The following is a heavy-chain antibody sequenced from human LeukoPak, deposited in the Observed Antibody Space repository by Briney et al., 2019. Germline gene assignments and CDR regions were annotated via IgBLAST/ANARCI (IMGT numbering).Heavy chain of an antibody. CDR3: ARELPSTGNWFDP. CDR1: GVPITDYY. J-gene: IGHJ5*02. CDR2: MYYSGDS. Sequence: SETLSLTCNISGVPITDYYWSWSRLAPRRGLEWIGYMYYSGDSNSNPSLEGRVTMSADTSTNQFSLRLTSVTPADTAIYYCARELPSTGNWFDPWGQGILVTVSS. D-gene: IGHD1-14*01. V-gene: IGHV4-59*01.